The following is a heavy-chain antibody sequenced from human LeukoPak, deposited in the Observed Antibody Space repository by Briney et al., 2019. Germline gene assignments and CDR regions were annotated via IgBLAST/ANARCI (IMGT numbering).Heavy chain of an antibody. CDR2: IYPGDSDT. CDR3: ARGAAGTIPDYYYFGMDV. Sequence: GESLKISCKGSGYRLTDYWIGRGRQMPGKGLEWMVIIYPGDSDTRYSPSFQGQVNISADKSINTAHLQWSSLKASDTAMYYCARGAAGTIPDYYYFGMDVWGQGTTVTVSS. CDR1: GYRLTDYW. D-gene: IGHD1-7*01. J-gene: IGHJ6*02. V-gene: IGHV5-51*01.